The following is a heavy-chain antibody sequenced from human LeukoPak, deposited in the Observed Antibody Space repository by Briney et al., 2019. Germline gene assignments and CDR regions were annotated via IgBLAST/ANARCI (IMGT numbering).Heavy chain of an antibody. CDR3: SRVGTSGWPNYFDS. CDR1: GFTFSSYD. D-gene: IGHD6-19*01. V-gene: IGHV3-13*04. Sequence: PGGSLRLSCAASGFTFSSYDMHCFRQATGRGLEWFSVIGTSGDTYYAGSVKGRFTISRENAKNSLYLQMNSLTAGDTAVDYCSRVGTSGWPNYFDSWGQGTLVSVSS. CDR2: IGTSGDT. J-gene: IGHJ4*02.